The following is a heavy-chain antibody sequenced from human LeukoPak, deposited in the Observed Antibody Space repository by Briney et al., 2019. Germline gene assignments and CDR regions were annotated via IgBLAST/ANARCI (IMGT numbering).Heavy chain of an antibody. CDR1: GFTFSSYW. V-gene: IGHV3-23*01. Sequence: PGGSLRLSCAASGFTFSSYWMHWVRQAPGKGLEWVSAISGSGGSTYYADSVKGRSTISRDNSKNTLYLQMNSLRAEDTAVYYCAKGLAAAANFDYWGQGTLVTVSS. CDR2: ISGSGGST. CDR3: AKGLAAAANFDY. D-gene: IGHD6-13*01. J-gene: IGHJ4*02.